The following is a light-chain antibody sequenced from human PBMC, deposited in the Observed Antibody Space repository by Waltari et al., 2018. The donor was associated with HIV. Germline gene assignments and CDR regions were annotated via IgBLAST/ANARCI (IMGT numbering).Light chain of an antibody. CDR2: EVS. CDR3: CAYAGSTTYVI. J-gene: IGLJ2*01. CDR1: SSDVGGYTL. Sequence: QSALTPPASVSGSPGQSITISCTGTSSDVGGYTLVPWYQQHPGKAPKLMIYEVSKRPSGVSNRFSGSKSGNTASLTISGLQAEDEADYYCCAYAGSTTYVIFGGGTKLTVL. V-gene: IGLV2-23*02.